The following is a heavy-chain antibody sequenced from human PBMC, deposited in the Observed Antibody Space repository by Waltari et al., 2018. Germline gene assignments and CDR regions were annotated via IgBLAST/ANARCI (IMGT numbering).Heavy chain of an antibody. J-gene: IGHJ6*02. Sequence: EVQLLESGGGLVQPGGSLRLSCAASGFTFSSYAMSWVRQAPGKGLEWVSAISGSGGSTYYAAAGKGRFTSSRDNSKSTLYLQMNSLRAEDTAVYYCAKVTAVVAATRAYYYGMDVWGQGTTVTVAS. CDR3: AKVTAVVAATRAYYYGMDV. D-gene: IGHD2-15*01. CDR2: ISGSGGST. CDR1: GFTFSSYA. V-gene: IGHV3-23*01.